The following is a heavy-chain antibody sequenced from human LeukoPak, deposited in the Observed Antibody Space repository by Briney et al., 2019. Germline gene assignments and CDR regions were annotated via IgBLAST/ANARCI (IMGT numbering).Heavy chain of an antibody. V-gene: IGHV1-18*01. Sequence: ASVTVSCTASGYTFTSYGISWVRQAPGQGLEWMGWISAYNGNTNYAQKLQGRVTMTTDTSTSTACMELRSLRSDDTAVYYCARLAQAVAGTGSQAIDYWGQGTLVTVSS. CDR3: ARLAQAVAGTGSQAIDY. D-gene: IGHD6-19*01. CDR2: ISAYNGNT. CDR1: GYTFTSYG. J-gene: IGHJ4*02.